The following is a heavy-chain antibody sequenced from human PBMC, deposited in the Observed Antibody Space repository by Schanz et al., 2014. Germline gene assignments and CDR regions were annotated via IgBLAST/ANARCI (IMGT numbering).Heavy chain of an antibody. CDR1: GGSISSATYY. CDR2: GFPNGIT. D-gene: IGHD1-1*01. J-gene: IGHJ2*01. CDR3: ARDTTWRLDL. Sequence: QVQLQESGPGLVKPSQTLSLTCTVSGGSISSATYYWSWVRQPAGKGLEWVGRGFPNGITNYNPSLKSRVPISLNTSYNQFTRPLAALTAADTSVYYCARDTTWRLDLWGRGTLVTVSS. V-gene: IGHV4-61*02.